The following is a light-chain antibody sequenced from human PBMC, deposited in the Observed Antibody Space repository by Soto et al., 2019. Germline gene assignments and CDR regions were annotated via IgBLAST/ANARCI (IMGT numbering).Light chain of an antibody. CDR2: DAS. Sequence: PGERATLSCRASQSVSSYLAWYQQKPGQAPRLLIYDASNRATGISARFSGSGSGTDFTLTISSLEPEDFAVYYCQQRSNWLTFGQGTKVDIK. CDR3: QQRSNWLT. V-gene: IGKV3-11*01. J-gene: IGKJ1*01. CDR1: QSVSSY.